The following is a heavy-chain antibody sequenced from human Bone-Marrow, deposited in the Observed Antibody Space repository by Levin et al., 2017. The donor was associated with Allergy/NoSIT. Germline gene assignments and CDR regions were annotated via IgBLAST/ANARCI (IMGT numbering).Heavy chain of an antibody. Sequence: GGSLRLSCAASGFTFSSYAMHWVRQAPGKGLEWVAVISYDGSNKYYADSVKGRFTISRDNSKNTLYLQMNSLRAEDTAVYYCARVGRDTAMAKGGYYYMDVWGKGTTVTVSS. V-gene: IGHV3-30-3*01. D-gene: IGHD5-18*01. CDR2: ISYDGSNK. CDR3: ARVGRDTAMAKGGYYYMDV. J-gene: IGHJ6*03. CDR1: GFTFSSYA.